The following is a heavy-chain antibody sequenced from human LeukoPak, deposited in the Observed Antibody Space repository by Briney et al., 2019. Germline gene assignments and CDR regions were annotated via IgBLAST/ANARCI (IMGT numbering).Heavy chain of an antibody. J-gene: IGHJ4*02. V-gene: IGHV4-59*01. CDR3: ARGPDYGDNRGVDY. Sequence: SETLPLTCTVSGGSISSYYWSWIRQPPGKGLEWIGYIYYSGSSNYNPTLKSRVTISVDTSKNQFSLKLSSVTAADTAVYYCARGPDYGDNRGVDYWGQGTLVTVSS. D-gene: IGHD4-23*01. CDR1: GGSISSYY. CDR2: IYYSGSS.